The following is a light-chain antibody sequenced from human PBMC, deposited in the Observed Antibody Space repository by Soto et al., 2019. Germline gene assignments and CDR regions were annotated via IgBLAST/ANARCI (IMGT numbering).Light chain of an antibody. V-gene: IGLV2-23*01. CDR2: EAT. J-gene: IGLJ2*01. CDR3: CSYTTNRILI. CDR1: SNDLGSYDL. Sequence: QSALTQPASVSGSPGQSITISCTGTSNDLGSYDLVSWYQHRPGKTPKLIIYEATKRPSGVSNRLSGSKSGITASLTISGLQTEDEADYYCCSYTTNRILIFGGGTKLTVL.